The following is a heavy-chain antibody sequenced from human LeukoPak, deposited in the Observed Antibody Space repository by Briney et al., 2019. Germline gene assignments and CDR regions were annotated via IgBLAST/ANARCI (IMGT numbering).Heavy chain of an antibody. CDR3: ARWINHYFDY. CDR1: GFTFSDYY. V-gene: IGHV3-11*06. J-gene: IGHJ4*02. Sequence: GGSLRLSCAAAGFTFSDYYMSWIRQAPGKGLEWVSYISSGSSYTNYADSVKGRFTISRDNAKNSLYLQMNSLRAEDTAVYYCARWINHYFDYWGQGTLVTVSS. CDR2: ISSGSSYT. D-gene: IGHD2-2*03.